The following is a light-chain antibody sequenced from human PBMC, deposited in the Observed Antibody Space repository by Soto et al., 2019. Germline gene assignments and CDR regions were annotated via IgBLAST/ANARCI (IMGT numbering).Light chain of an antibody. Sequence: QSALTQPASVSGSPGQSITISCTGTSSDVGSYNLVSWYRQHPGKAPKLMIYEASKRPSGVSNRFSGSKSGNTASLTISGLQAEDEADYYCCSYAGSTTFVFGAGTKLTVL. CDR3: CSYAGSTTFV. CDR1: SSDVGSYNL. V-gene: IGLV2-23*02. J-gene: IGLJ1*01. CDR2: EAS.